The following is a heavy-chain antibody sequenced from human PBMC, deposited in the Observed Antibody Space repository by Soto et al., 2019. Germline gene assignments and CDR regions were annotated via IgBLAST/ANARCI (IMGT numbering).Heavy chain of an antibody. CDR2: ISGSSGYT. Sequence: QVQLVESGGGLVKPGGSLRLSCAASGFSFSDSSMSWVRQAPGKGLEWVAYISGSSGYTGYADSVKGRFTISRDNARTSLYLQMNSLRVEDTAVYFCARDRGGYGPPDVWGQGTTVTVSS. CDR1: GFSFSDSS. V-gene: IGHV3-11*06. D-gene: IGHD3-10*01. CDR3: ARDRGGYGPPDV. J-gene: IGHJ6*02.